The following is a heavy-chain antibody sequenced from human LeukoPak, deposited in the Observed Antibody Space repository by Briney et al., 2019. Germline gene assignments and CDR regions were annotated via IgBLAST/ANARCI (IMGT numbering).Heavy chain of an antibody. CDR1: GGSISSYY. Sequence: PSETLSLTCTASGGSISSYYWSWIRQPPGKGLEWIGYIYYSGSTNYNPSLKSRVTISVDTSKNQFSLKLSSVTAADTAVYYCARESPVIDAFDIWGQGTMVTVSS. D-gene: IGHD2-21*01. CDR3: ARESPVIDAFDI. J-gene: IGHJ3*02. CDR2: IYYSGST. V-gene: IGHV4-59*01.